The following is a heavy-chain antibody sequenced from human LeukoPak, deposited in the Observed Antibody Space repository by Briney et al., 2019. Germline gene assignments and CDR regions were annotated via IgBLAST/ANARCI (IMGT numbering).Heavy chain of an antibody. CDR1: GFTFSSHG. J-gene: IGHJ4*02. CDR2: ISTSSTYI. Sequence: GGSLRLSCAASGFTFSSHGINWVRQAPGKGLEWVSSISTSSTYIYYADSLKGRFTISRDNAKNSLSLQMNSLRAEDTAVYYCARHRTASDYWGQGTLVTVSS. CDR3: ARHRTASDY. D-gene: IGHD3-16*02. V-gene: IGHV3-21*01.